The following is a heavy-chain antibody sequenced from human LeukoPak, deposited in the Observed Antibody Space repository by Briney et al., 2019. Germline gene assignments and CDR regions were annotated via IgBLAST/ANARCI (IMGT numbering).Heavy chain of an antibody. V-gene: IGHV4-59*01. CDR3: ARDDTREPFDY. CDR1: GGSISSYY. J-gene: IGHJ4*02. D-gene: IGHD3-22*01. Sequence: SETLSLTCTVSGGSISSYYWSWIRQPPGKGLEWIGYIYYSGSTNYNPSLKSRVTISVDTSKNQFSLKLSSVTAADTAVYYCARDDTREPFDYWGQGTLVTVSS. CDR2: IYYSGST.